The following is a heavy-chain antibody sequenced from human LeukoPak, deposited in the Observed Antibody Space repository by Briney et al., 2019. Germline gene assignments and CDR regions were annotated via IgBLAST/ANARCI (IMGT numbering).Heavy chain of an antibody. J-gene: IGHJ6*02. CDR1: GFTFSSYS. Sequence: GGSPRLSCAASGFTFSSYSMNWVRQAPGKGLEWVSYISSSSSTIYYADSVKGRFTISRDNAKNSLYLQMNSLRAEDTAVYYCAASRAMVRGVKYYYGMDVWGQGTTVTVSS. D-gene: IGHD3-10*01. CDR3: AASRAMVRGVKYYYGMDV. V-gene: IGHV3-48*01. CDR2: ISSSSSTI.